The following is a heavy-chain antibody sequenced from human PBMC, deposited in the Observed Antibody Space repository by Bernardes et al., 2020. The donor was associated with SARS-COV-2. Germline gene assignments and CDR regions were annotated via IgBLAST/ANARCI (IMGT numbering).Heavy chain of an antibody. CDR3: ARDWDYGESGYYYGVDV. V-gene: IGHV3-30-3*01. CDR2: ISFDGSNK. D-gene: IGHD4-17*01. CDR1: GNTFTSYA. Sequence: SCKTSGNTFTSYAMHWVRQAPGKGLEWVAFISFDGSNKYYADSVKGRFTISRDNSRNTLYLLMNSLRPEDTAVYYCARDWDYGESGYYYGVDVWGQGTTVTVSS. J-gene: IGHJ6*02.